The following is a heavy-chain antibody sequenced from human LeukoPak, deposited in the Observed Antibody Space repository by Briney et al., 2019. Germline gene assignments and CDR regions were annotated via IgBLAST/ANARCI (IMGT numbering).Heavy chain of an antibody. CDR2: IKSKSDGETT. Sequence: GGSLRLSCAASGFTFSSYSMNWVRQAPGKGLEWVGRIKSKSDGETTDYAAPVKGRFTISRDDAKTMVYLQMNSLKSEDTAVYYCTTDRGSVWGQGTLVTVSS. CDR3: TTDRGSV. CDR1: GFTFSSYS. J-gene: IGHJ4*02. V-gene: IGHV3-15*01.